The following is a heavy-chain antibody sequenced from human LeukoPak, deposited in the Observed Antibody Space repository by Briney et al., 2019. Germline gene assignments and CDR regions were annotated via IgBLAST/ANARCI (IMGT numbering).Heavy chain of an antibody. Sequence: PSETLSLTCTVSGGSISSSSYHWGWIRQPPGKGLEWIGRIYYSGSTYYNPSLKSRVTISVDTSKNQFSLKLTSVTAADTAVYYCARDSLSYSGSSHLFDYWGQGTLVTVSS. CDR3: ARDSLSYSGSSHLFDY. CDR2: IYYSGST. D-gene: IGHD1-26*01. CDR1: GGSISSSSYH. J-gene: IGHJ4*02. V-gene: IGHV4-39*07.